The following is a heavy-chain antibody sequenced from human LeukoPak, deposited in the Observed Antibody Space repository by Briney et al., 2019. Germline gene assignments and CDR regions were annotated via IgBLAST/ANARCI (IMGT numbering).Heavy chain of an antibody. Sequence: ASVKVSCKASGYTFTGYYMHWVRQAPGQGLAWMGWINPNSGGTNYAQKFQGRVTMTRDTSISTAYMELSRLRSDDTAVYYCARDRSMVRTNWFDPWGQGTLVTVSS. CDR3: ARDRSMVRTNWFDP. D-gene: IGHD3-10*01. CDR1: GYTFTGYY. CDR2: INPNSGGT. V-gene: IGHV1-2*02. J-gene: IGHJ5*02.